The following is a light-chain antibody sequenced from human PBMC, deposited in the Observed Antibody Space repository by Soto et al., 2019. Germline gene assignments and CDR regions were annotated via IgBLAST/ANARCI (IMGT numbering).Light chain of an antibody. CDR2: LAS. CDR3: MQGLTTPLT. Sequence: DIVMTQSPLSLPVTPGEPASISCRSSRSILSSNGYNYLDWYVQRPGQSPQLLIYLASNRASGVPDRLVGSGSGTDFTLKSGGVEAEEVGVYYGMQGLTTPLTFGGGAKVEIK. CDR1: RSILSSNGYNY. J-gene: IGKJ4*01. V-gene: IGKV2-28*01.